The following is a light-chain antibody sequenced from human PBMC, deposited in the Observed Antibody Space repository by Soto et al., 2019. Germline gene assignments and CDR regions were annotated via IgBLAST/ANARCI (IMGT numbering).Light chain of an antibody. Sequence: QSVLTQSSSASASLGSSVKLTCTLSSGHSSYIIAWHQQQPGKAPRYLMKLEGSGSYNKGSGVPDRFSGSSSGADRYLTISNLQSEDEADYYCETWDSNTRVFGGGNQLTVL. V-gene: IGLV4-60*03. J-gene: IGLJ7*01. CDR2: LEGSGSY. CDR3: ETWDSNTRV. CDR1: SGHSSYI.